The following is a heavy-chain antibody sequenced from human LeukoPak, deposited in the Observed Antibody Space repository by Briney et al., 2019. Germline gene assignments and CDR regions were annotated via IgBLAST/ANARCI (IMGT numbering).Heavy chain of an antibody. CDR3: ARGDKQLLFNRNKGGFDP. Sequence: GGSLRLSCAASGFTFSSYALHWVRQAPGKGLEWVTVISYDGSSKYYADSVKGRFTISRDNSKNTLYLQMNSLRPEDTAVYYCARGDKQLLFNRNKGGFDPWGQGALVTVSS. CDR2: ISYDGSSK. CDR1: GFTFSSYA. V-gene: IGHV3-30*04. D-gene: IGHD1-14*01. J-gene: IGHJ5*02.